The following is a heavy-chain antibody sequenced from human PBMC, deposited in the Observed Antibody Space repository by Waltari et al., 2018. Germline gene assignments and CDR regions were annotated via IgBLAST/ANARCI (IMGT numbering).Heavy chain of an antibody. CDR3: ASPGIAAAGTGGDY. J-gene: IGHJ4*02. Sequence: QVQLQESGPGLVKPSGTLSLTCAVSGGSISSSNWWSWVRPPPGKGLELIGEIYHSGSTNYNPSLKSRVTISVDKSKNQFSLKLSSVTAADTAVYYCASPGIAAAGTGGDYWGQGTLVTVSS. V-gene: IGHV4-4*02. D-gene: IGHD6-13*01. CDR1: GGSISSSNW. CDR2: IYHSGST.